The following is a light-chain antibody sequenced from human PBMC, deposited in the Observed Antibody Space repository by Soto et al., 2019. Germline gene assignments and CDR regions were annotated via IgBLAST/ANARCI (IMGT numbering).Light chain of an antibody. J-gene: IGKJ4*01. V-gene: IGKV3-15*01. CDR3: QQYNRWHPLT. CDR2: GAS. CDR1: QSVTSN. Sequence: EIVMTQSPATLSVSPGERVTLSCRASQSVTSNLAWYQQKPGQAPRLLIYGASTRATGVSARFSGSGSGTEFTLIISSLQSEDLVVYYCQQYNRWHPLTCGGGTKVEIK.